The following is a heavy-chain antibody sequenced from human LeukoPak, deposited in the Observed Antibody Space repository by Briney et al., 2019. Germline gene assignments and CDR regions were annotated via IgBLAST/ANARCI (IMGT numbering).Heavy chain of an antibody. CDR1: GYTFTSYG. CDR3: ARDENSLTLFDY. V-gene: IGHV1-18*01. D-gene: IGHD6-6*01. J-gene: IGHJ4*02. CDR2: ISAYNGNT. Sequence: ASVKVSFTASGYTFTSYGISWVRQAPGQGLEWMGWISAYNGNTSYAQKLQGRVTMTTDTSTSTAYMELRSLRSDDTAVYYCARDENSLTLFDYWGQGTLVTVSS.